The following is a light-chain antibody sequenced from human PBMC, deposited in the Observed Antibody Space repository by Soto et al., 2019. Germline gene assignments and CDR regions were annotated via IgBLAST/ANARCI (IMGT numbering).Light chain of an antibody. CDR1: QSVSSN. V-gene: IGKV3-15*01. J-gene: IGKJ1*01. CDR3: QQYNNWRGA. CDR2: GAS. Sequence: EIVMTQSPATLSVSPGERATLSCRASQSVSSNLAWYQQKPGQAPRLLIYGASTRATGIPARFSGIGSGTEFTLTSNGLQSEDFAVYYCQQYNNWRGAFGQGTKVEI.